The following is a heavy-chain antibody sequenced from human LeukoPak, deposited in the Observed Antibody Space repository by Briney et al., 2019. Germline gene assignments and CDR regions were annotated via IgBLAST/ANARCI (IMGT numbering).Heavy chain of an antibody. CDR3: ARVMVVRWNWFDP. Sequence: ASVKVSCKASGYTSTSYGISWVRQAPGHGLEWMGWISAYNGNTNYAQKLQRRVTMTTDTSTSTAYMELRSLRSDDTAVYYCARVMVVRWNWFDPWGQGTLVTVSS. D-gene: IGHD2-21*01. CDR1: GYTSTSYG. V-gene: IGHV1-18*01. J-gene: IGHJ5*02. CDR2: ISAYNGNT.